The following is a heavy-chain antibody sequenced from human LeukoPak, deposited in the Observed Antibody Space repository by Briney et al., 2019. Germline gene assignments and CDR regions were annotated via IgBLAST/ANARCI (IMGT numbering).Heavy chain of an antibody. J-gene: IGHJ4*02. V-gene: IGHV3-23*01. CDR1: GFTFSRCA. CDR2: ISGSGGST. D-gene: IGHD2-2*01. Sequence: GGSLRLSCAASGFTFSRCALSWVGQAPGKGLEWVSAISGSGGSTYYADSVKGRFTISRDNAKNSLFLQMNSLRAEDTAVYYCARAPTVLVGYCSSASCQADYWGQGTLVTVSS. CDR3: ARAPTVLVGYCSSASCQADY.